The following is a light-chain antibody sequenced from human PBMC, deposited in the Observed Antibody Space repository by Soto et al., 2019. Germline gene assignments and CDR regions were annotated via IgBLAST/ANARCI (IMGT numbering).Light chain of an antibody. J-gene: IGLJ1*01. CDR2: DVS. CDR3: SSYTGSNTYV. Sequence: QSALTQPPSASGSPGQSVTISCTGTSSDVGAYDYVSWYQQHPGKAPKLMIYDVSKWPSGVPDRFSGSKSGNTASLTVSGLQADDEADYYCSSYTGSNTYVFGTWTKLTVL. CDR1: SSDVGAYDY. V-gene: IGLV2-8*01.